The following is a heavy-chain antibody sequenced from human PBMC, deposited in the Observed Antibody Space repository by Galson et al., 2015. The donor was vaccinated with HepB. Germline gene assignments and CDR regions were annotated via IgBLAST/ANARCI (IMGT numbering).Heavy chain of an antibody. Sequence: SLRLSCAASGFTFSNAWMSWVRQAPGKGLEWVGRIKSKTDGGTTDYAAPVRGRFTFSRDDSKNTLYLQMNSLKTEDTALYYCATDRSWSSLWQRDWNYYDYWGQGTLVTVSS. D-gene: IGHD1-26*01. V-gene: IGHV3-15*01. CDR2: IKSKTDGGTT. CDR1: GFTFSNAW. CDR3: ATDRSWSSLWQRDWNYYDY. J-gene: IGHJ4*02.